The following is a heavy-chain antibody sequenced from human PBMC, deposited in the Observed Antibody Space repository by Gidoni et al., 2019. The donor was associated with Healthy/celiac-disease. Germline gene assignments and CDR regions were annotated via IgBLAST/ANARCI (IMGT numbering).Heavy chain of an antibody. D-gene: IGHD5-18*01. CDR3: AGADTAMVGAFDI. J-gene: IGHJ3*02. V-gene: IGHV3-30-3*01. Sequence: QVQLVESGGGVVQPGRSLRLSCAASGFTFSSYAMHWVRQAPGKGLEWVAVISYDGSNKYYADSVKGRFTISRDNSKNTLYLQMNSLRAEDTAVYYCAGADTAMVGAFDIWGQGTMVTVSS. CDR2: ISYDGSNK. CDR1: GFTFSSYA.